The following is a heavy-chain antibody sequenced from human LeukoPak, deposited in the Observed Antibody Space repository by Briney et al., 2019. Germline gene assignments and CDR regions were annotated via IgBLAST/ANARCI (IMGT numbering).Heavy chain of an antibody. V-gene: IGHV3-23*01. J-gene: IGHJ4*02. Sequence: PGGTLRLFRAASGYTFNTYAMSWVRQAPAKGLEWVSTITGYGANTYYAASGKGRFTISRDNSKNTLYLQIYSLGAEDTARYFCERVWYSQYDIDSWGQGTLVTVSS. CDR3: ERVWYSQYDIDS. CDR1: GYTFNTYA. CDR2: ITGYGANT. D-gene: IGHD1-26*01.